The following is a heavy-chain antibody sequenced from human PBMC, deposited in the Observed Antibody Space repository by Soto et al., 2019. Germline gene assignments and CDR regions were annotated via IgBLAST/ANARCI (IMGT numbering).Heavy chain of an antibody. Sequence: SETLSLTCAVYGGSFSGYYWSWIRQPPGKGLEWIGEINHSGSTNYNPSLKSRVTISVDTSKNQFSLKLSSVTAADTAVYYCARTYGLGFDYWGQGTLVTVSS. CDR1: GGSFSGYY. CDR3: ARTYGLGFDY. V-gene: IGHV4-34*01. CDR2: INHSGST. J-gene: IGHJ4*02. D-gene: IGHD7-27*01.